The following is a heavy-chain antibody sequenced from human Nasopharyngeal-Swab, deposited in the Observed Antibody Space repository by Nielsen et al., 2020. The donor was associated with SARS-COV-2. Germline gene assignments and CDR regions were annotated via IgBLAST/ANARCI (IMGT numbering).Heavy chain of an antibody. J-gene: IGHJ4*02. V-gene: IGHV4-38-2*02. CDR3: VHLWLPGF. CDR1: GYSISSGYY. Sequence: SETLSLTCTVSGYSISSGYYWGWIRQPPGKGLEWIASIYHSGNTYYNPSLKSRVTISVHTSKNQFSLKLNSVTAADTALYFCVHLWLPGFWGQGTLVTVSS. CDR2: IYHSGNT. D-gene: IGHD2-21*01.